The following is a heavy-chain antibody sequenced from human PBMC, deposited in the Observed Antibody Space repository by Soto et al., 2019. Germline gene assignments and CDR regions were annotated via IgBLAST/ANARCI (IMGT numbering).Heavy chain of an antibody. D-gene: IGHD6-25*01. CDR3: AKDLGDSSADDGADY. CDR2: ISSDGSNE. Sequence: VQLVESGGGVVQPGRSLRLSCAASGFTFSTYDMHWVRQAPGKGLEWVAVISSDGSNEYYADSVKGRFTISRDNSKNTLYVQMNNLRAEDTAVYYCAKDLGDSSADDGADYWGQGTLVTVSS. V-gene: IGHV3-30*18. CDR1: GFTFSTYD. J-gene: IGHJ4*02.